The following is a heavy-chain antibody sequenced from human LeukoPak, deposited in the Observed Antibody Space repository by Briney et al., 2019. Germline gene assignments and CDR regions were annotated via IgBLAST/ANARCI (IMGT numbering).Heavy chain of an antibody. CDR1: GYTLTELS. Sequence: ASVKVSCKVSGYTLTELSMHWVRQAPGKGLEWMGGFDPEDGETIYAQKFQRRVTMTEDTSTDTAYMELSSLRSEDTAVYYCATASMVRGVIIRPYAFDIWGQGTMVTVSS. V-gene: IGHV1-24*01. CDR3: ATASMVRGVIIRPYAFDI. D-gene: IGHD3-10*01. J-gene: IGHJ3*02. CDR2: FDPEDGET.